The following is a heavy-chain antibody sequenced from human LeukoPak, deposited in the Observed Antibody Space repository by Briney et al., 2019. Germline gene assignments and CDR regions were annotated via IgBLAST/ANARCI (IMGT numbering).Heavy chain of an antibody. Sequence: SETLSLTCTVSGYSISSGYYWGWIRQPPGKGLEWIGSIYHSGSTYYNPSLKSRVTISVDTSKNQFSLKLSSVTAADTAVYYCARQYYDYVWGSYREPTTFDYWGQGTLVTVSS. CDR1: GYSISSGYY. CDR3: ARQYYDYVWGSYREPTTFDY. V-gene: IGHV4-38-2*02. J-gene: IGHJ4*02. CDR2: IYHSGST. D-gene: IGHD3-16*02.